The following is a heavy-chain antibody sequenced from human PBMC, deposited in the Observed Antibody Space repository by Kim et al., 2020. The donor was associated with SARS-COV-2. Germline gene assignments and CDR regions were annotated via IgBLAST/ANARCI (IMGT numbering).Heavy chain of an antibody. J-gene: IGHJ6*02. Sequence: GGSLRLSCAASGFTFSNAWMSWVRQAPGKGLEWVGRIKSKTDGGTTDYAAPVKGRFTISRDDSKNTLYLQMNSLKTEDTAVYYCTTAPDLSGTLGYYYYGMDVWGQGTTVTVSS. CDR1: GFTFSNAW. V-gene: IGHV3-15*01. CDR3: TTAPDLSGTLGYYYYGMDV. D-gene: IGHD3-9*01. CDR2: IKSKTDGGTT.